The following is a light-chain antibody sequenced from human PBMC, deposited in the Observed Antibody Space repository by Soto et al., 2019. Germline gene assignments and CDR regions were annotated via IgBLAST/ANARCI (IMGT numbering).Light chain of an antibody. Sequence: DAQPTHSPSSLSAPVGDRIRITCPATPGMNSYAAGYQQEPGRSPTILIYAASTLESGVPSRCSGSRSDTDFTLTISGVQPEDAGVYYCQSYKSRSRRFGRAVGPGTKVDSK. J-gene: IGKJ1*01. CDR2: AAS. V-gene: IGKV1-27*01. CDR3: QSYKSRSRRFGRA. CDR1: PGMNSY.